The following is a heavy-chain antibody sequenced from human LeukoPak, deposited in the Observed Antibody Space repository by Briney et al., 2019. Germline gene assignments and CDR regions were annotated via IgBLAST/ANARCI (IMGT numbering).Heavy chain of an antibody. CDR2: IKHDESEK. V-gene: IGHV3-7*01. J-gene: IGHJ4*02. D-gene: IGHD3-16*01. CDR1: KFTFSNYG. CDR3: TRRLDD. Sequence: GRSLRLSCTASKFTFSNYGMQWVRQAPGKGLEWVANIKHDESEKNYLDSVKGRFTISRDNAQNSLYLQMNGLRVEDTAVYYCTRRLDDWGQGTLVTVSS.